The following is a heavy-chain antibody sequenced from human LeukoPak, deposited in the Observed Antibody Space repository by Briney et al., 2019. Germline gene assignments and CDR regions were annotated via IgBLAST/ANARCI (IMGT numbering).Heavy chain of an antibody. CDR2: IYSGGST. J-gene: IGHJ6*02. V-gene: IGHV3-66*01. CDR3: ARGMAVAGMGYYYYGMDV. Sequence: GGSLRLSCAASGFTFSSYAMSWVRQAPGKGLEWVSVIYSGGSTYYADSVKGRFTISRDNSKNTLYLQMNSLRAEDTAVYYCARGMAVAGMGYYYYGMDVWGQGTTVTVSS. D-gene: IGHD6-19*01. CDR1: GFTFSSYA.